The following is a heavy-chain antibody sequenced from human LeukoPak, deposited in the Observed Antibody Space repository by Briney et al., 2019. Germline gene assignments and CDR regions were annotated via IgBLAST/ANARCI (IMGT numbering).Heavy chain of an antibody. V-gene: IGHV3-30-3*01. CDR3: ARDIATSLGTPPG. Sequence: SCKASGGTFSSYAMHWVRQAPGKGLEWVAVISYDGSNKYYADSVKGRFTISRDNSKNTLYLQMNSLRAEDTAVYYCARDIATSLGTPPGWGQGTLVTVSS. J-gene: IGHJ4*02. CDR2: ISYDGSNK. CDR1: GGTFSSYA. D-gene: IGHD3-16*01.